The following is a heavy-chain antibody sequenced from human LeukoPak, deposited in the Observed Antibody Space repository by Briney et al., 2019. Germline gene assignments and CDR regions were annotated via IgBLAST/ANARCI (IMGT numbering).Heavy chain of an antibody. Sequence: GGSLRLSCAASGFTFSSYGMHWVRQAPGKGLEWVAFIRYDGSNKYYADSVKGRFTISRDISKNTLYLQMNSLRAEDTAAYYCAKDLGYGDYYFDYWGQGTLVTVSS. D-gene: IGHD4-17*01. CDR2: IRYDGSNK. CDR1: GFTFSSYG. CDR3: AKDLGYGDYYFDY. V-gene: IGHV3-30*02. J-gene: IGHJ4*02.